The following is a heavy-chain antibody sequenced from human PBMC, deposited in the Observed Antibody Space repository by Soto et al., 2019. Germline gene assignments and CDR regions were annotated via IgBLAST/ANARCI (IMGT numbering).Heavy chain of an antibody. D-gene: IGHD3-22*01. CDR3: TTGYYDSSGYSYYFDY. J-gene: IGHJ4*02. Sequence: GGSLRLSCAASGFTFSNAWMNWVRQAPGKGLEWVGRIKSKGDGGRKDYAAPVQGRLTISTDHSKNTLYLQMNSLKTEDTAVYYCTTGYYDSSGYSYYFDYWGQGTLVTVSS. CDR1: GFTFSNAW. V-gene: IGHV3-15*07. CDR2: IKSKGDGGRK.